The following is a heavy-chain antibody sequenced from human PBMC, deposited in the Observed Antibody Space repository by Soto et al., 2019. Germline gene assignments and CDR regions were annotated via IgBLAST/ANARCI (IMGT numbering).Heavy chain of an antibody. V-gene: IGHV6-1*01. CDR2: TYYRSKWYN. J-gene: IGHJ5*02. CDR3: ARVTTVTNNWFDP. D-gene: IGHD4-4*01. CDR1: GDSVSGNSAA. Sequence: SQTLSLTCAISGDSVSGNSAAWNGIRQSPSRGLEWLGRTYYRSKWYNDYAVSVKSRITIDPDTSKNQFSLQLNSVTPEDTAVYYCARVTTVTNNWFDPWGQGTLVTVS.